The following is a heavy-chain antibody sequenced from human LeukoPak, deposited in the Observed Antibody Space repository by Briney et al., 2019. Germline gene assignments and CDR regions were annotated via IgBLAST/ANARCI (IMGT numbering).Heavy chain of an antibody. CDR1: GFTFTNAR. CDR3: TTVGNWNPRSY. V-gene: IGHV3-15*01. J-gene: IGHJ4*02. Sequence: PGGSLRPSCAASGFTFTNARMSWVRQAPAQGLEWVGRVTSKTEGGTSYYSAPVKGRFTISRDDSKNILYLQMSSLEPEDTGVYYCTTVGNWNPRSYWGQGTLVTVSS. CDR2: VTSKTEGGTS. D-gene: IGHD1-20*01.